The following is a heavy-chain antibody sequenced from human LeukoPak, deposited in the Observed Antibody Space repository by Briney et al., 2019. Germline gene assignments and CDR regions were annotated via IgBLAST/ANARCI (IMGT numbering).Heavy chain of an antibody. V-gene: IGHV4-39*01. CDR2: IYYNGNT. CDR1: GASISTHTDY. Sequence: SETLSLTCTVSGASISTHTDYWVWIRQPPGKGLEWIGSIYYNGNTYYNPSLKSRVTISVDTSNNQFSLKLRSVTAADTAVYYCARSYCAGDCYTEYFQHWGQGTLVTVSS. J-gene: IGHJ1*01. D-gene: IGHD2-21*02. CDR3: ARSYCAGDCYTEYFQH.